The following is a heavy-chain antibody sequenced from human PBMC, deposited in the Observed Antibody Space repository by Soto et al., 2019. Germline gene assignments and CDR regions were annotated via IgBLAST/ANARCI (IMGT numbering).Heavy chain of an antibody. D-gene: IGHD3-10*01. V-gene: IGHV3-11*05. J-gene: IGHJ4*02. CDR1: GFTFTDYY. CDR3: ARGLGLSSSNYFDF. CDR2: ISGSTDYL. Sequence: QVQLVESGGDLVKPGGSLRLSCAASGFTFTDYYMSWLRQAPGQGLQWLSYISGSTDYLNYADSVKGRFTISRDNAKNSLYLQMASLRADDTAVYYCARGLGLSSSNYFDFWGQGTLVTVSS.